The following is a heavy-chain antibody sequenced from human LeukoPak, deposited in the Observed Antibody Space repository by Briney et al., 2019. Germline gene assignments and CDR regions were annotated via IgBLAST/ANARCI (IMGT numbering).Heavy chain of an antibody. CDR2: IRSRAYGGTT. D-gene: IGHD5-18*01. V-gene: IGHV3-49*04. CDR3: ARGPIQQWLYNGMDV. Sequence: GRSLRLSCTASEFTFGDHAMSWVRQAPGKGLEWVGFIRSRAYGGTTEYGPAVKGRFLISRDDSKSIAYLHMNSLKTEDTAVYYCARGPIQQWLYNGMDVWGQGTTVSVSS. J-gene: IGHJ6*02. CDR1: EFTFGDHA.